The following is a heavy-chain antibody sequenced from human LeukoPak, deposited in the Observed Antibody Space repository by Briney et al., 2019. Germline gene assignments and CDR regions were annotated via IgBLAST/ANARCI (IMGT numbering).Heavy chain of an antibody. J-gene: IGHJ4*02. CDR1: GFTVSSNY. Sequence: GGSLRLSCVASGFTVSSNYMSWVRQAPGKGLEWVSSISSSSNYIYYADSVKGRFTISRDNAKNSLYLQMNSLRAEDTAVYYCARVPHAMVRGVIITEFYFDYWGQGTLVTVSS. CDR2: ISSSSNYI. V-gene: IGHV3-21*01. D-gene: IGHD3-10*01. CDR3: ARVPHAMVRGVIITEFYFDY.